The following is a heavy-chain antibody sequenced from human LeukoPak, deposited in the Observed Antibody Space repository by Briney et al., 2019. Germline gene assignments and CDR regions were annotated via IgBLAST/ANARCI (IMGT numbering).Heavy chain of an antibody. CDR1: GVSISSYY. J-gene: IGHJ4*02. D-gene: IGHD6-19*01. CDR3: ARGGWYYGY. V-gene: IGHV4-59*01. Sequence: PSETLSLTCSVSGVSISSYYWSWIRQPPGKGLEWIGYIYYSGSTNYNPSLKSRVTISVDTSKNQFSLKLSSVTAADTAVYYCARGGWYYGYWGQGTLVTVSS. CDR2: IYYSGST.